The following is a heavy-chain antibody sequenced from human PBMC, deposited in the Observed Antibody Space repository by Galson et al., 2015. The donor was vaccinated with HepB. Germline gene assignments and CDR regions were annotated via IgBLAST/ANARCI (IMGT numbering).Heavy chain of an antibody. CDR1: GFTFSSYS. CDR2: ISSSSSTI. D-gene: IGHD3-9*01. V-gene: IGHV3-48*01. J-gene: IGHJ5*02. Sequence: SLRLSCAASGFTFSSYSMNWVRQAPGKGLEWVSYISSSSSTIYYADSVKGRFTISRDNAKNSLYLQMNSLRAEDTAVYYCARDFGYFDWLLPFPFDPWGQGTLVTVSS. CDR3: ARDFGYFDWLLPFPFDP.